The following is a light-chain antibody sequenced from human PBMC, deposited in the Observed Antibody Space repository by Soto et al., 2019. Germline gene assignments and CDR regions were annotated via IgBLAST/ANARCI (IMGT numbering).Light chain of an antibody. CDR3: QQYRNWPAT. Sequence: EIVMTQSPATLSVSPEERATLSCRASQSVNSDFAWYQQKPGQAPRLLIYGASTRVTGIPARFSGSGSGTEFTPNISSLQSEDFAVYYCQQYRNWPATFGQGTKLEIK. CDR1: QSVNSD. V-gene: IGKV3-15*01. CDR2: GAS. J-gene: IGKJ2*01.